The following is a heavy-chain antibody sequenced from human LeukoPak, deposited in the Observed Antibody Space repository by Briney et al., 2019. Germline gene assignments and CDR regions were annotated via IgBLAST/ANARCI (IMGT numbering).Heavy chain of an antibody. CDR3: ARGRTGDYYDRSGANWFDP. CDR2: IHPNSGDT. D-gene: IGHD3-22*01. Sequence: VSVKVSCKASGYTLSGYYMHWLRQAPGQGLEWMGWIHPNSGDTSFAQKFQGRVTMTRDTSISTAYVELSRLTSDDTAVYYCARGRTGDYYDRSGANWFDPWGQGTLVTVSS. CDR1: GYTLSGYY. V-gene: IGHV1-2*02. J-gene: IGHJ5*02.